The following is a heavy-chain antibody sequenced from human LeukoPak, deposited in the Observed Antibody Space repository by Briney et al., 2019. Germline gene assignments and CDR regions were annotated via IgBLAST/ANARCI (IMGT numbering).Heavy chain of an antibody. J-gene: IGHJ4*02. D-gene: IGHD2-2*01. CDR3: ASESLGYCSSTSCYQNY. Sequence: SETLSLTCTVSGGSISSSSYYWGWIRQPPGKGLEWIGSIYYSGSTNYNPSLKSRVTISVDTSKNQFSLKLSSVTAADTAVYYCASESLGYCSSTSCYQNYWGQGTLVTVSS. CDR1: GGSISSSSYY. CDR2: IYYSGST. V-gene: IGHV4-39*07.